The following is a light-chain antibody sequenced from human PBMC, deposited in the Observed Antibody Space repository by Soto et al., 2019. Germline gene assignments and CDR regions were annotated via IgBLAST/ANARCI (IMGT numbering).Light chain of an antibody. CDR3: QQYNNWPHT. CDR1: QSVSSN. CDR2: GAS. J-gene: IGKJ4*01. Sequence: EIVMTQSPATLSVSPGERATLSCRASQSVSSNLAWYQQKPGQAPRLLTYGASTRATGIPARFSGSGSGTEFTLTISSLQSEDFAVYYCQQYNNWPHTFGGGTKVGIK. V-gene: IGKV3-15*01.